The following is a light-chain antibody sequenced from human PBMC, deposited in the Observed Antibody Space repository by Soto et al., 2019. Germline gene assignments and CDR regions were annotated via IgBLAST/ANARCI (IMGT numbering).Light chain of an antibody. CDR3: SSYAGSNNLV. Sequence: QSVLTQPPSASGSPGQSVTISCTGTSSDVGGYNYVSWYQQHPGKAPKLMIYEVSKRPSGVPDRFSCYKPGTTSSLTVSGLQAEDEAYYYRSSYAGSNNLVFGGATKVTV. J-gene: IGLJ2*01. CDR1: SSDVGGYNY. V-gene: IGLV2-8*01. CDR2: EVS.